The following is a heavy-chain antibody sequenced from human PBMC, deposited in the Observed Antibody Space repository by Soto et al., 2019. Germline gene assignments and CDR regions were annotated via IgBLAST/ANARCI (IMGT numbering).Heavy chain of an antibody. CDR2: ISYDEVNK. Sequence: GGSLRLSCAAFGFTFSTSGMHWVRQAPGKGLEWVAVISYDEVNKFYVDSVEGRFTISRDNSKNTLYLQMNNLRAEDTAVYYCAKDLKGHDDRSGYYLDFYYGMDVWGQGTTVTVSS. J-gene: IGHJ6*02. V-gene: IGHV3-30*18. CDR1: GFTFSTSG. CDR3: AKDLKGHDDRSGYYLDFYYGMDV. D-gene: IGHD3-22*01.